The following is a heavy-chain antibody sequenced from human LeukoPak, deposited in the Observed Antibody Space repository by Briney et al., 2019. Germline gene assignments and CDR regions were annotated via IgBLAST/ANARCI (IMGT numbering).Heavy chain of an antibody. CDR1: GFTFSSNG. CDR2: MSYDGSNK. D-gene: IGHD6-13*01. CDR3: ASSSAAGTSRAFDI. J-gene: IGHJ3*02. V-gene: IGHV3-30*03. Sequence: PGGSLRLSCAASGFTFSSNGMHWVRQAPGKGLEWVAFMSYDGSNKYYADSVKGRFTISRDNSKNTLYLQMNSLRAEDTAVYYCASSSAAGTSRAFDIWGQGTMVTVSS.